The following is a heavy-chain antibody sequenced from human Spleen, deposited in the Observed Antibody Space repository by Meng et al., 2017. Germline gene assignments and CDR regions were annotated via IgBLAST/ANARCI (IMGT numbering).Heavy chain of an antibody. CDR3: TKNDFYCLGY. D-gene: IGHD2-21*01. J-gene: IGHJ4*02. CDR1: GGSISTYY. V-gene: IGHV4-4*07. CDR2: IYSSGST. Sequence: GSLRLSCTVSGGSISTYYWSWIRQPAGKGLEWIGRIYSSGSTNYNPSLKSPVTMSVDTSKNQFSLKLYSVTAADTAVYYCTKNDFYCLGYWGQGTLVTVSS.